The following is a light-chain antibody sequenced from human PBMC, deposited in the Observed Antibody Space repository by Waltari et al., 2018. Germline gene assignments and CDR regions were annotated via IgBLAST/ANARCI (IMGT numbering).Light chain of an antibody. Sequence: QSALTQPASVSGSPGQSITISCNGTRSDVGNYNLVSWYQQHPGKAPKLMISEVNQRPSGVSNRFSGSKSCNTASLTISGLQSEYEASYYCSSYISSTSVIFGGGTKLTVL. CDR3: SSYISSTSVI. CDR2: EVN. J-gene: IGLJ2*01. V-gene: IGLV2-23*02. CDR1: RSDVGNYNL.